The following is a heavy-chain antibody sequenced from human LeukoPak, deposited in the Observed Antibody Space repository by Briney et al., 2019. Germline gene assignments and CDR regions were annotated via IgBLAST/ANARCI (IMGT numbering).Heavy chain of an antibody. V-gene: IGHV3-30*02. D-gene: IGHD6-25*01. CDR2: IRYDGSNK. J-gene: IGHJ3*02. Sequence: GGSLRLSCAASGFTFSSYGMHWVRQAPGKGLEWVAFIRYDGSNKYYADSVKGRFTISRDNSKNTLYLQMNSLRAEDTAVYYCARGTADLDAFDIWGQGTMVTVSS. CDR1: GFTFSSYG. CDR3: ARGTADLDAFDI.